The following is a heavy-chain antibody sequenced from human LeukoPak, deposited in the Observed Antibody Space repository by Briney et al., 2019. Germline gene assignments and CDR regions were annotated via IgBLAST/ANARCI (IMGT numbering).Heavy chain of an antibody. CDR2: ISGSGGST. D-gene: IGHD3-3*01. Sequence: GGSLRLSCAASGFTFSSYAMSWVRQAPGKGLEWVSAISGSGGSTYYADSVKGRFSISRDNSKNTLYLQMNSLRAEDTAVYYCAKDSWSGSWFWFDPWGQGTLVTVSS. V-gene: IGHV3-23*01. CDR3: AKDSWSGSWFWFDP. J-gene: IGHJ5*02. CDR1: GFTFSSYA.